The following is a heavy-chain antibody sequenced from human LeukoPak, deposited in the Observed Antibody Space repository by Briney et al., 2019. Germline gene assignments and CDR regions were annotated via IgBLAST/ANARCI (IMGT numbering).Heavy chain of an antibody. CDR3: ARGRPTYGDYVDYYYGMDV. CDR1: GYTFTSYY. D-gene: IGHD4-17*01. V-gene: IGHV1-46*01. CDR2: INPSGGST. Sequence: ASVKVSCKASGYTFTSYYMHWVRQAPGQGLEWMGIINPSGGSTSYAQKFQGRVTMTRDTSTGTVYMELSSLRSEDTAVYYCARGRPTYGDYVDYYYGMDVWGQGTTVTVSS. J-gene: IGHJ6*02.